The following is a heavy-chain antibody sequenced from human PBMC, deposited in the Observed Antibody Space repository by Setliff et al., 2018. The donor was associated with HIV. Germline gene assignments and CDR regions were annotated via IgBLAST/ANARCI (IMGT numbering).Heavy chain of an antibody. D-gene: IGHD6-13*01. J-gene: IGHJ6*03. V-gene: IGHV4-59*01. CDR1: GGSISNYY. CDR3: ARYSSSWYYYYYYMDV. CDR2: IYYSGST. Sequence: PSETLSLTCTVSGGSISNYYWSWIRQPPGKGLEWIGYIYYSGSTTYNPSLESRVTISIDTSKNQFSLKLSSVTAADTAVYYCARYSSSWYYYYYYMDVWGKGTTVTVSS.